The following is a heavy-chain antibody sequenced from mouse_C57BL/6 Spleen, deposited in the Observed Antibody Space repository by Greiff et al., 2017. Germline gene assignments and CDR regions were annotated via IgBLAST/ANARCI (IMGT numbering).Heavy chain of an antibody. CDR2: IYPGDGDT. Sequence: LVESGPELVKPGASVKISCKASGYAFSSSWMNWVKQRPGEGLEWIGRIYPGDGDTNYNGKFKGKATLTADKSSSTAYMQLSSLTSEDSAVYFCASSYYYGSSYFDYWGQGTTLTVSS. V-gene: IGHV1-82*01. CDR3: ASSYYYGSSYFDY. CDR1: GYAFSSSW. D-gene: IGHD1-1*01. J-gene: IGHJ2*01.